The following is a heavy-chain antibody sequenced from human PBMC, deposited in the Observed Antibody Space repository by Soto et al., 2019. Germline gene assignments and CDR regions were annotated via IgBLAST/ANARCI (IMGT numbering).Heavy chain of an antibody. D-gene: IGHD5-18*01. J-gene: IGHJ4*02. CDR2: VYYNGNT. Sequence: ESGGDLIQPGGSLRLSCAASGFSFNYNHMTWVRQAPGRGPEWVSTVYYNGNTYHADSVKGRFTISRDTSKNMLYLQMNSLRAEDTAVYYCATGVDTAKSGYWGQGTLVTVSS. CDR3: ATGVDTAKSGY. CDR1: GFSFNYNH. V-gene: IGHV3-53*01.